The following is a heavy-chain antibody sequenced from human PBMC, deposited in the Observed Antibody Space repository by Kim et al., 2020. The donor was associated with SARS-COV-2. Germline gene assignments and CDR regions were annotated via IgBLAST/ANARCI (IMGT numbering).Heavy chain of an antibody. D-gene: IGHD3-22*01. Sequence: GGSLRLSCAASGFTFSSYEMNWVRQAPGKGLEWVSYISSSGSTIYYADSVKGRFTISRDNAKNSLYLQMNSLRAEDTAVYYCARSLRITMIVVVITDDAFDIWGQGTMVTVSA. CDR2: ISSSGSTI. V-gene: IGHV3-48*03. CDR1: GFTFSSYE. J-gene: IGHJ3*02. CDR3: ARSLRITMIVVVITDDAFDI.